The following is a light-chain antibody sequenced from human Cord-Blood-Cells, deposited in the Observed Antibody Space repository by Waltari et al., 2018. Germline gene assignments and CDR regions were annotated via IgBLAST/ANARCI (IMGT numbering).Light chain of an antibody. V-gene: IGKV1-5*01. CDR1: QSISSW. J-gene: IGKJ5*01. CDR2: DAS. CDR3: QQYNSYSIT. Sequence: DIQMTQSPSTLSASVGYRVTITCRDSQSISSWLAWYQQKPGKAPKLLIYDASSLESGVPSRFSGSGSGTEFTLTISSLQPDDFATYSCQQYNSYSITFGQGTRLEIK.